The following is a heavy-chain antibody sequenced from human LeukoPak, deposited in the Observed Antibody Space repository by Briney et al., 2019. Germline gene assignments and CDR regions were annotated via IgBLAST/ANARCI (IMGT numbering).Heavy chain of an antibody. CDR2: ISRSGDTI. CDR1: GFTFSTYE. CDR3: ARVGYSNGRDY. V-gene: IGHV3-48*03. Sequence: PGGSLRLSCAASGFTFSTYEMNWVRQAPGKGLEWVSYISRSGDTIYYADSVKGRFTISRDNAKNSLFLQMNSLRDDDTAVYYCARVGYSNGRDYWGQGTLVTVSS. D-gene: IGHD5-18*01. J-gene: IGHJ4*02.